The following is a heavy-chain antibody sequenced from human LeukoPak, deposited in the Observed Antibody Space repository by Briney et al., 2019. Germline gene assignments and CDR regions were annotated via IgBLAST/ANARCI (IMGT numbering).Heavy chain of an antibody. CDR2: INYSGST. CDR1: GGSISSSSFY. J-gene: IGHJ4*02. CDR3: ASREGPPKSFDF. V-gene: IGHV4-39*01. Sequence: SETLSLTCTVSGGSISSSSFYWGWIRQPPGKGLEWIGSINYSGSTHYNPSLKSRVTISVDTSKNQFSLMLSSVTAADTAVYYCASREGPPKSFDFWGQGSLVTVSS.